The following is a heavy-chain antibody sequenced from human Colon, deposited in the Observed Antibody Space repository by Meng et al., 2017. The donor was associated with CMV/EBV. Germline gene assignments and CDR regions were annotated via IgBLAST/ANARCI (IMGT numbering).Heavy chain of an antibody. CDR1: YY. V-gene: IGHV1-46*01. CDR2: INPSDGST. D-gene: IGHD3-10*01. Sequence: YYMHWVRQAPGQGLESAGQGLESMAMINPSDGSTTYAQKFQGRVTVTRDTSTSTVYMELRSLTSEDTAVYYCARGGSGSYRDYFDYWGQGTLVTVSS. CDR3: ARGGSGSYRDYFDY. J-gene: IGHJ4*02.